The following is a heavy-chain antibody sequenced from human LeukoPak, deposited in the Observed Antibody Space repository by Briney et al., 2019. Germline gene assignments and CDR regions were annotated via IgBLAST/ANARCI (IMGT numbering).Heavy chain of an antibody. CDR1: GGSISSGDYY. D-gene: IGHD2-15*01. V-gene: IGHV4-30-4*01. CDR2: IYYSGST. J-gene: IGHJ5*02. Sequence: SQTLSLTCTASGGSISSGDYYWSWIRQPPGKGLEWIGYIYYSGSTYYNPSLKSRVTISVDTSKNQFSLKLSSVTAADTAVYYCARGPTIVVVVAAIWFDPWGQGTLVTVSS. CDR3: ARGPTIVVVVAAIWFDP.